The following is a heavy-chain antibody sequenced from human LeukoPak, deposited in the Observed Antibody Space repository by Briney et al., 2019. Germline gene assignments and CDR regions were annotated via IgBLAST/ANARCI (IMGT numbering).Heavy chain of an antibody. D-gene: IGHD4-17*01. Sequence: PGGSLRLSCAASGFTFSSYWMSWVRQAPGKGLEWVANIKQDGSEKYYVDSVKGRFTISRDNAKNSLYLQMNSLRAEDTAVYYCARGGFYGDYEYYYYMDVWGKGTTVTVSS. CDR3: ARGGFYGDYEYYYYMDV. V-gene: IGHV3-7*01. CDR2: IKQDGSEK. J-gene: IGHJ6*03. CDR1: GFTFSSYW.